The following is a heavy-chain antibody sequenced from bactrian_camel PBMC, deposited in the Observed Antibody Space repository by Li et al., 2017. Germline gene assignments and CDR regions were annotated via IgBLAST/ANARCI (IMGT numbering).Heavy chain of an antibody. J-gene: IGHJ6*01. CDR1: GRIPGMAF. CDR3: STGAAYFDS. V-gene: IGHV3S53*01. Sequence: VQLVESGGGSVQAGTSLTLSCTALGRIPGMAFMAWFRQAPGKEREGVATIEKDGKTTYAESVRGRFTISRDNAKNTVYLQMNSLKSADTALYYCSTGAAYFDSWGQGTQVTVS. CDR2: IEKDGKT.